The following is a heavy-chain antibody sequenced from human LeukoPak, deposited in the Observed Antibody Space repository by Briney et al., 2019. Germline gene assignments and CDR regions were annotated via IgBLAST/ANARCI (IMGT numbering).Heavy chain of an antibody. D-gene: IGHD3-10*01. J-gene: IGHJ6*03. Sequence: PSETLSLTCTVSGGSISSYYWSWIRQPAGKGLEWIGRIYTSGSTNYNPSLKSRVTMSVDTSKNQFSLKLSSVTAADTAVCYCARGTGNYYYYYMDVWGKGTTVTVSS. CDR3: ARGTGNYYYYYMDV. V-gene: IGHV4-4*07. CDR1: GGSISSYY. CDR2: IYTSGST.